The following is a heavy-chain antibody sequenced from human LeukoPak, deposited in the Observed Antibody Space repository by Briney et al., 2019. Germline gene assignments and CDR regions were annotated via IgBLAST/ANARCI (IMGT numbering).Heavy chain of an antibody. CDR3: AKDKRRWLQLVDY. V-gene: IGHV3-30*04. Sequence: PGGSLRLSCAASGFTFSRYALHWVRQTPGRGLAWVTAVSYDGSSKYYADSVKGRFTISRDTSKSTLYLQMNSLRAEDTAVYYCAKDKRRWLQLVDYWGQGTLVTVSS. CDR1: GFTFSRYA. J-gene: IGHJ4*02. D-gene: IGHD5-24*01. CDR2: VSYDGSSK.